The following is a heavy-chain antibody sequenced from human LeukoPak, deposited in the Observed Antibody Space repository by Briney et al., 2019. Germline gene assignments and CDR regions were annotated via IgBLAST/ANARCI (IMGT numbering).Heavy chain of an antibody. CDR1: GFTFSSYA. Sequence: GGSLRLSCAASGFTFSSYAMSWVRQAPGKGLEWVSAISGSGGSTYYADSVKGRFTISRDNSKNTLYLQMNSLRAEDTAVYYCAKARLGSRCGGTYFDYWGQGTLVTVSS. CDR2: ISGSGGST. J-gene: IGHJ4*02. D-gene: IGHD2-21*01. CDR3: AKARLGSRCGGTYFDY. V-gene: IGHV3-23*01.